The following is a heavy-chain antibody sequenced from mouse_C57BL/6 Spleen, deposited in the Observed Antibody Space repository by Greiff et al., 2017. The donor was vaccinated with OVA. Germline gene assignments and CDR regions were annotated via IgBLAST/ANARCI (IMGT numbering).Heavy chain of an antibody. CDR1: GFNIKDYY. D-gene: IGHD2-4*01. CDR2: IDPEDGDT. Sequence: VQLQQSGAELVKPGASVKLSCTASGFNIKDYYMHWVKQRTEQGLEWIGRIDPEDGDTKYAPKFQGKVTITADTSSNTAYLQLSSLASEDTAFYYCARRVHYDYDATGFAYWGQGTLVTVSA. J-gene: IGHJ3*01. CDR3: ARRVHYDYDATGFAY. V-gene: IGHV14-2*01.